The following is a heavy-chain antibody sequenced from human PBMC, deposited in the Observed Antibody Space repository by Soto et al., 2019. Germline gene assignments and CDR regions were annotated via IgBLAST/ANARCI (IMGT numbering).Heavy chain of an antibody. CDR1: GGSISSGGYY. CDR3: ARANYFESSGPFDY. V-gene: IGHV4-31*03. CDR2: IYYSGST. Sequence: SETLSLTCTVSGGSISSGGYYWSWIRQHPGKGLEWIGYIYYSGSTYYNPSLKSRATISVDTSKNQFSLKLSSVTAADTAVYYCARANYFESSGPFDYWGPGTLVTVSS. J-gene: IGHJ4*02. D-gene: IGHD3-22*01.